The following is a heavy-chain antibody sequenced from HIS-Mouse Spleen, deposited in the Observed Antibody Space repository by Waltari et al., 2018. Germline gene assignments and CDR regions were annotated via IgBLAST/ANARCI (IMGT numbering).Heavy chain of an antibody. CDR2: IYYSGST. CDR1: GGSISSSSYY. Sequence: QLQLQESGPGLVKPSETLSLTCTVPGGSISSSSYYWGWVHQPPGKGLEWIGSIYYSGSTYYNPSLTSRVTISVDTSKNQFSLKLSSVTAADTAVYYCAREIPYSSSWYDWYFDLWGRGTLVTVSS. J-gene: IGHJ2*01. CDR3: AREIPYSSSWYDWYFDL. D-gene: IGHD6-13*01. V-gene: IGHV4-39*07.